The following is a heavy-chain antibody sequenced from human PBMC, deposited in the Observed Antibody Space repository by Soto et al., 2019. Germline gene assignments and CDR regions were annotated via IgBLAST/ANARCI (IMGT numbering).Heavy chain of an antibody. CDR3: ARGNRGYSSGWYDY. CDR1: GGSFSGYY. Sequence: PSDTLSLTCAVYGGSFSGYYWSWIRQPPGKGLEWIGEINHSGSTNYNPSLKSRVTISVDTSKNQFSLKLSSVTAADTAVYYCARGNRGYSSGWYDYWGQGTLVTVSS. J-gene: IGHJ4*02. D-gene: IGHD6-19*01. V-gene: IGHV4-34*01. CDR2: INHSGST.